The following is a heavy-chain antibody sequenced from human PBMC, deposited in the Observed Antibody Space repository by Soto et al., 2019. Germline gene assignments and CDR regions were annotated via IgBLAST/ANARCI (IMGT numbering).Heavy chain of an antibody. D-gene: IGHD3-22*01. Sequence: QAQLVESGGGLVKPGGSLRLSCAASGFTFSDYYMSWIRQAPGKGLEWVSYIGSSDNIIYYADSVKGRFTISRDNAKNSLYLQMNSPRAEDTAVYYCARDLGYYESSGYFDYWGQGTLVTVSS. V-gene: IGHV3-11*01. CDR3: ARDLGYYESSGYFDY. CDR2: IGSSDNII. CDR1: GFTFSDYY. J-gene: IGHJ4*02.